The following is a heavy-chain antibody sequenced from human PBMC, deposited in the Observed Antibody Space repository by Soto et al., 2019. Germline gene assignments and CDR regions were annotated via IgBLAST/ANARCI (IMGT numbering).Heavy chain of an antibody. CDR3: TRGQRYSSGWYDYGMDV. Sequence: PGGSLRLSCTASGFTFGDYAMSWFRQAPGKGLEWVGFIRSKAYGGTTEYAASVKGRFTISRDDSKSIAYLQMNSLKTEDTAVYYCTRGQRYSSGWYDYGMDVWGQGTAVTVSS. CDR2: IRSKAYGGTT. CDR1: GFTFGDYA. J-gene: IGHJ6*02. D-gene: IGHD6-19*01. V-gene: IGHV3-49*03.